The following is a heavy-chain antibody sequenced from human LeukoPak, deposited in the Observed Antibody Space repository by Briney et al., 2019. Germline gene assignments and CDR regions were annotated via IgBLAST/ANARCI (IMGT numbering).Heavy chain of an antibody. D-gene: IGHD3-16*01. V-gene: IGHV3-7*03. CDR3: ARLLGESTIYDL. CDR2: IRQDGNAI. J-gene: IGHJ5*02. Sequence: GGSLRLSCAASGFTFSSYSMNWVRQAPGEGLAWVASIRQDGNAIHYVDSVKGRFIISRDNAEDSVSLQMYSLRAEDTAMYYCARLLGESTIYDLWGQGTLVTVSS. CDR1: GFTFSSYS.